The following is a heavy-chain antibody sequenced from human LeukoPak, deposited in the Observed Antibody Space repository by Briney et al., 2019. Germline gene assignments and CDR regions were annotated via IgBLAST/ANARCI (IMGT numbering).Heavy chain of an antibody. J-gene: IGHJ6*02. D-gene: IGHD5-12*01. V-gene: IGHV3-74*01. CDR1: GFTFSSDW. CDR3: ARVPGYSGCFYGMDI. CDR2: INHNGNSI. Sequence: GGSLRLSCAASGFTFSSDWMHWVRQAPGKGLVWVSRINHNGNSIHYADSVKGRFTISRDNAKNTLHLQMNSLRAEDTAVYYCARVPGYSGCFYGMDIWGQGTTVTVSS.